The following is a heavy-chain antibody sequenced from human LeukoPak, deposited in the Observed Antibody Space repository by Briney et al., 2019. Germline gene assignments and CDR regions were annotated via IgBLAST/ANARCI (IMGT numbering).Heavy chain of an antibody. D-gene: IGHD3-22*01. J-gene: IGHJ4*02. CDR2: IYPGDSDT. V-gene: IGHV5-51*01. Sequence: GESLKISCKGSRYSFSSYWIGWVRQVPGKGLEWVGIIYPGDSDTRYSPSFQGQVTISADKSISTAYLQWSSLKASDTAMYYCARPRDSSGYTLDYWGQGTLVTVSS. CDR1: RYSFSSYW. CDR3: ARPRDSSGYTLDY.